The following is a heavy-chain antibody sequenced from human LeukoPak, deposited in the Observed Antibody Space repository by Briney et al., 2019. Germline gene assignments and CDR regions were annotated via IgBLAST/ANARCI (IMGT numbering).Heavy chain of an antibody. CDR1: GFTFSSYW. D-gene: IGHD2-15*01. Sequence: GGSLRLSCAASGFTFSSYWMSWVRQAPGKGLEWVSYISSSGSTIYYADSVKGRFTISRDNSKNTLCLQMNSLRAEDTAIYYCAKNGDRGAYCSGGSCYPYFYYYMDVWGKGTTVTISS. CDR2: ISSSGSTI. V-gene: IGHV3-48*01. CDR3: AKNGDRGAYCSGGSCYPYFYYYMDV. J-gene: IGHJ6*03.